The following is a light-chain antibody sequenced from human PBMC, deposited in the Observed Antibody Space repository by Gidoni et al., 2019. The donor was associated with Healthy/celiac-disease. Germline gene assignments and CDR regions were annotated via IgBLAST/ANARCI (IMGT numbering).Light chain of an antibody. Sequence: IVLPPSPGPLSLSPGERAPLSCRASQSVSSSYLAWYQQKPGQAPRLLIYGASSRATGIPDRGSGRGSGRDGTRTISRLETEDFEVYYCQQYGSSPLFTFGPGTKVDIK. CDR1: QSVSSSY. J-gene: IGKJ3*01. V-gene: IGKV3-20*01. CDR3: QQYGSSPLFT. CDR2: GAS.